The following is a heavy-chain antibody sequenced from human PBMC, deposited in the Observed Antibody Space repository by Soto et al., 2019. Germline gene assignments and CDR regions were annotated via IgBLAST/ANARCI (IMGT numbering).Heavy chain of an antibody. CDR2: IYYSGST. CDR3: AREGYSYGTGYFDY. Sequence: SETLSLTCTVSGGSISSYYWSWIRQPPGKGLEWIGYIYYSGSTNYNPSLKSRVTISVDTSKNQFSLKLSSVTAADTAVYYCAREGYSYGTGYFDYWGQGTLVTVSS. J-gene: IGHJ4*02. D-gene: IGHD5-18*01. CDR1: GGSISSYY. V-gene: IGHV4-59*01.